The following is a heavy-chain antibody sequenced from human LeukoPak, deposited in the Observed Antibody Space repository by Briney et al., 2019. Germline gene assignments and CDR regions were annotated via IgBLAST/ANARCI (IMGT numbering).Heavy chain of an antibody. Sequence: GGSLRLSCAASGFTFSSYGMHWVRQAPGKGLEWVANIKQDGSEKYYVDSVKGRFTISRDNAKNSLYLQMNSLRAEDTAVYYCARDRRRFDPWGQGTLVTVSS. V-gene: IGHV3-7*01. CDR3: ARDRRRFDP. D-gene: IGHD6-6*01. J-gene: IGHJ5*02. CDR2: IKQDGSEK. CDR1: GFTFSSYG.